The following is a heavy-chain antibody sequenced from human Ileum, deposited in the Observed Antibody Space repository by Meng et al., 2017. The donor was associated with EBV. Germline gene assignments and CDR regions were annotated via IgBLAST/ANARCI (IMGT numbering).Heavy chain of an antibody. CDR3: GRDQGRELINH. D-gene: IGHD1-7*01. CDR2: VYHRGDT. V-gene: IGHV4-4*02. Sequence: HVQLQGSGPGLVKPSGTLSLTCTVSGDSISSDIWWSWVRQPPGKGLEWIGEVYHRGDTNYNPSLKSRVDISVDKSKNQFYLSLFSVTAADTAVYYCGRDQGRELINHWGQGTLVTVSS. J-gene: IGHJ4*02. CDR1: GDSISSDIW.